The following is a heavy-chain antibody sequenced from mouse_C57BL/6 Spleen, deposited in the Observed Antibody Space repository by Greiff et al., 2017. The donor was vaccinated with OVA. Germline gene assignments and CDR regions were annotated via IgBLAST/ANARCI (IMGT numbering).Heavy chain of an antibody. CDR2: IHPNSGST. J-gene: IGHJ4*01. V-gene: IGHV1-64*01. CDR3: ARDYSPAYYAMDY. Sequence: QVQLQQPGAELVKPGASVKLSCKASGYTFTSYWMHWVKQRPGQGLEWIGMIHPNSGSTNYNEKFKSKATLTVDKSSSTAYTQLSSLTSEDSAVYYCARDYSPAYYAMDYWGQGTSVTVSS. D-gene: IGHD2-12*01. CDR1: GYTFTSYW.